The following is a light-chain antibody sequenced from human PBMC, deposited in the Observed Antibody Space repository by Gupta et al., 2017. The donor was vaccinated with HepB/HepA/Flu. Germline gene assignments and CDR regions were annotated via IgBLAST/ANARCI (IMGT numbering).Light chain of an antibody. Sequence: SELTQAPAVSVSLGQTVRITCHGDSLRSYYASWYQQKPGQAPVLVIYGKNNRPSGIPDRFSGSNSGNTAALTITGAQAEDEADYYCHSRDSSGNHVVFGGGTKLTVL. V-gene: IGLV3-19*01. CDR1: SLRSYY. CDR3: HSRDSSGNHVV. J-gene: IGLJ2*01. CDR2: GKN.